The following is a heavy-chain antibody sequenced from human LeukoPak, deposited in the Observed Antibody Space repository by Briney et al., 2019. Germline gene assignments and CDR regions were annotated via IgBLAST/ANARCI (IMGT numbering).Heavy chain of an antibody. CDR1: GFTFSDYY. J-gene: IGHJ4*02. V-gene: IGHV3-11*06. CDR3: ARLGSIAAAGTPDY. CDR2: VSGTSSYT. D-gene: IGHD6-13*01. Sequence: SGGSLRLSCAASGFTFSDYYMSWIRQAPGKGLEWVSYVSGTSSYTTYADSVKGRFTTSRDNAKNSLYLQMNSLRGEDTAVYYCARLGSIAAAGTPDYWGQGTLVTVSS.